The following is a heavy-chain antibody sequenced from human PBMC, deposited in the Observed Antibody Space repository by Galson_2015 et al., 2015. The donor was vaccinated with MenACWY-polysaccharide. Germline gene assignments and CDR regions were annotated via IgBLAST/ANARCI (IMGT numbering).Heavy chain of an antibody. CDR1: GFSFSSYA. V-gene: IGHV3-30-3*01. CDR3: ARTYCSRTSCYVDYGNYGVGFDC. D-gene: IGHD2-2*01. J-gene: IGHJ4*02. Sequence: SLRLSCAASGFSFSSYAMHWVRQAPGKGLEWVAVISYDGSNKYYADSVKGRFTMSRDNSKNTMYVQMNSLRAEDTAVYYCARTYCSRTSCYVDYGNYGVGFDCWGQETLVTVSS. CDR2: ISYDGSNK.